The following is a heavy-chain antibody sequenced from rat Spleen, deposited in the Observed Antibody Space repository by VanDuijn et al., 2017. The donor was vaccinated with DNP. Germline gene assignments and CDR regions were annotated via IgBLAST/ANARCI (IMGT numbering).Heavy chain of an antibody. CDR3: TADPYY. V-gene: IGHV10-5*01. Sequence: VQVVESGGGLVQPKESLKISCAASGFTFSNAAMYWVRQAPGKGLEWVARIRTKPNNYATYYADSVKGRFTISRDDSKSMVYLQMDNLKTEDTAMYYCTADPYYWGQGVMVTVAS. CDR2: IRTKPNNYAT. J-gene: IGHJ2*01. CDR1: GFTFSNAA. D-gene: IGHD2-1*01.